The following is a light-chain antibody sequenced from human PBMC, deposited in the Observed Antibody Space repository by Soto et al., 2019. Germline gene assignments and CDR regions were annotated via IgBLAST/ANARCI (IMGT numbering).Light chain of an antibody. CDR2: DVS. Sequence: QSALTQPASVSGSPGQSITISCTGTSSDVGGYNSVSWYQQHPGKAPKLMIYDVSNRPSGVSNRFPGSKSGNTASLTISGLQAEDEADYYCSSYTSASTLVVFGGGTKLTVL. V-gene: IGLV2-14*03. J-gene: IGLJ2*01. CDR1: SSDVGGYNS. CDR3: SSYTSASTLVV.